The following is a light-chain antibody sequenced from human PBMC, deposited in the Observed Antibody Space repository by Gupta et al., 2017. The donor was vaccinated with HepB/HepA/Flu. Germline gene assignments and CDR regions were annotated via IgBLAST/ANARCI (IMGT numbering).Light chain of an antibody. Sequence: IQMTQSPSSLSASVGDRVTITCRANQTISRFLNWYQQRSGKAPKLLINAASTLQNGVPSRFSGTGSGTDFTLTISNLQPEDFATYYCQQSHSTPVYTFGQGTKLEI. V-gene: IGKV1-39*01. J-gene: IGKJ2*01. CDR1: QTISRF. CDR2: AAS. CDR3: QQSHSTPVYT.